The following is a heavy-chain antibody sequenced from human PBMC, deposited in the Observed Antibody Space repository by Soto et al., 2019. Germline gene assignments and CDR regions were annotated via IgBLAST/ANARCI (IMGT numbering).Heavy chain of an antibody. D-gene: IGHD3-3*01. CDR2: INPYNGNT. CDR3: ARGGGPFGY. V-gene: IGHV1-18*01. Sequence: QVQLVQSASEVKKPGASVKVSCTASGYTFTTYHISWVRQAPGQGLEWMGGINPYNGNTNFAQKFQGRVTMTTDTSTTTAYMDLRSLRFDDTAVYYCARGGGPFGYWGQGTLVTVSS. CDR1: GYTFTTYH. J-gene: IGHJ4*02.